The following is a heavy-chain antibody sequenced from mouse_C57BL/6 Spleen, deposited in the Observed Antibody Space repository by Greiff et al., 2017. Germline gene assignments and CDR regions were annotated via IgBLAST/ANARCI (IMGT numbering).Heavy chain of an antibody. D-gene: IGHD1-1*01. J-gene: IGHJ3*01. CDR3: ARWGLSGYGSSGAY. V-gene: IGHV1-19*01. CDR1: GYTFTDSY. Sequence: EVQLQQSGPVLVKPGASVKMSCKASGYTFTDSYMNWVKQSHGKSLEWIGVINPYNGGTSYNQKFKGKDTLTVDKSSSTAYMELNSLTSEDSAVYYCARWGLSGYGSSGAYWGQGTLVTVSA. CDR2: INPYNGGT.